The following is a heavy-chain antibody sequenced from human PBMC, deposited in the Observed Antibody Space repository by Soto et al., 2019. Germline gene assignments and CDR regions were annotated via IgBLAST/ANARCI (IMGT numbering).Heavy chain of an antibody. CDR1: GSTFPNYP. CDR3: VRGGYSSSWERLDP. CDR2: ISHDGVNK. J-gene: IGHJ5*02. V-gene: IGHV3-30-3*01. D-gene: IGHD6-13*01. Sequence: VQLVESGGGVIHPGKSLRLSCAASGSTFPNYPMHWVRQTPDNGLEWAAVISHDGVNKNSADSVKGRFTISRDNSRNTLYLQMDSLRVEDTAMYYCVRGGYSSSWERLDPWAQGTLVTVSS.